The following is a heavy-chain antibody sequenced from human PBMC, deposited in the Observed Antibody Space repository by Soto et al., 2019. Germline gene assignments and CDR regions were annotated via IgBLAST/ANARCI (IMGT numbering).Heavy chain of an antibody. J-gene: IGHJ5*02. CDR3: ARVGPYCGGDCYSPPP. D-gene: IGHD2-21*02. CDR1: GYSIRNGYY. CDR2: IYHSGST. V-gene: IGHV4-38-2*02. Sequence: SETLSLTCTVSGYSIRNGYYWGWIRQPPGKGLEWIGTIYHSGSTYYNPSLKSRVTISVDASENHFSLKLSSVTAADAAVYYCARVGPYCGGDCYSPPPWGQGTLVTVSS.